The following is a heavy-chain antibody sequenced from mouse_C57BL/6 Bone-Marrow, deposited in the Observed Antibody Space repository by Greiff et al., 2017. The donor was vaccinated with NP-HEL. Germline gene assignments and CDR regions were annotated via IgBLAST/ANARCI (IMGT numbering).Heavy chain of an antibody. D-gene: IGHD1-1*01. J-gene: IGHJ1*03. V-gene: IGHV1-26*01. CDR2: INPNNGGT. Sequence: VQLQQSGPELVKPGASVKISCKASGYTFTDYYMNWVKQSHGKSLEWIGDINPNNGGTSYNQKFKGKATLTVDKSSSTAYMELRSLTSEDSAVYYCARGTGSSPRYFDVWGTGTTVTVSS. CDR3: ARGTGSSPRYFDV. CDR1: GYTFTDYY.